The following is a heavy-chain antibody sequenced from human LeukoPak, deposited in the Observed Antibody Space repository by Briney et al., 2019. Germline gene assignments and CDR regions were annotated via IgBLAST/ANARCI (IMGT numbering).Heavy chain of an antibody. J-gene: IGHJ4*02. V-gene: IGHV4-39*07. CDR1: GGSISSSSYY. CDR3: ARRGTGWYDDY. D-gene: IGHD6-19*01. CDR2: IYYSGST. Sequence: SETLSLTCTVSGGSISSSSYYWGWIRQPPGKGLEWIGSIYYSGSTNYNPSLKSRVTISVDTSKNQFSLKLSSVTAADTAVYYCARRGTGWYDDYWGQGTLVTVSS.